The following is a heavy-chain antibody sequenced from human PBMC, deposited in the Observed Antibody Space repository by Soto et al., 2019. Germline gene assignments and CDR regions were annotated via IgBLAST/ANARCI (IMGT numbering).Heavy chain of an antibody. J-gene: IGHJ4*02. CDR3: AKGDDSSGVFDY. Sequence: QVQLVESGGGVVQPGRSLRLSCAASGFTFSSYGMHWVRQAPGKGLEWVAVISYDGSNKYYADSVKGRFTISRDNSKNTPYLQMNSLRAEDTAVYYCAKGDDSSGVFDYWGQGTLVTVSS. V-gene: IGHV3-30*18. D-gene: IGHD3-22*01. CDR2: ISYDGSNK. CDR1: GFTFSSYG.